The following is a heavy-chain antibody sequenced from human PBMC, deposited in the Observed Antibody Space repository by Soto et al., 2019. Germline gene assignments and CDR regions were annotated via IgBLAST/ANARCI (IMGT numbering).Heavy chain of an antibody. CDR3: VRNAERGYYFVY. Sequence: QVRLQESGPGLVKPSETLSLTCAVSGGSVTTNNWWSWVRQPPGEGLDYIGEIHHSGTTHYNPSLQSRXXIXVXXSKSQFSLRLNSVTDADTAVYYCVRNAERGYYFVYWGQGPLVTVSS. CDR1: GGSVTTNNW. J-gene: IGHJ4*02. V-gene: IGHV4-4*02. D-gene: IGHD1-1*01. CDR2: IHHSGTT.